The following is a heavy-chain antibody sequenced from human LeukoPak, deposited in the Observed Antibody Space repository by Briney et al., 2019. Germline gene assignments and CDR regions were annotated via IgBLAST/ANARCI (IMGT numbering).Heavy chain of an antibody. J-gene: IGHJ6*02. Sequence: SQTLSLTCAISGDSVSSSSAAWTWVRQSPSRGLEWLGRTYYRSKWYNDYAVSVKSRITISLDTFKNQFSLQLNSVTPEDTAVYYCARAGVTGTTLYFYYGMDVWGQGTTVTVSS. V-gene: IGHV6-1*01. D-gene: IGHD1-20*01. CDR3: ARAGVTGTTLYFYYGMDV. CDR2: TYYRSKWYN. CDR1: GDSVSSSSAA.